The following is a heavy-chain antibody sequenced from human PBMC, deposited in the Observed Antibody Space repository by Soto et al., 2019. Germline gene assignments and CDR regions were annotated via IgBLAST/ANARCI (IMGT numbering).Heavy chain of an antibody. CDR1: GGTFSSYA. V-gene: IGHV1-69*13. J-gene: IGHJ6*02. Sequence: SGKVSCKASGGTFSSYAISWVRQAPGQGPEWMGGIIPIFGTANYAQKFQGRVTITADESTSTAYMELSSLRSEDTAVYYCARGIQLWPGRPYGMDVWGQGTTVTVSS. CDR2: IIPIFGTA. D-gene: IGHD5-18*01. CDR3: ARGIQLWPGRPYGMDV.